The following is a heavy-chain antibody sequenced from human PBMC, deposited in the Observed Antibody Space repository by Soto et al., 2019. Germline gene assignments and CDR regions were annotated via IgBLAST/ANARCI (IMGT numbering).Heavy chain of an antibody. CDR1: GFTFRTYA. V-gene: IGHV3-23*01. CDR3: ARPATSSDYYDYFDH. Sequence: PGGSLRLSCAASGFTFRTYAMSRGHQAPGKGLEWVSAISGAGNSSSHASSVQGRFVISRDNAKDSLYLQMNSLRDEDTAVYYCARPATSSDYYDYFDHWGQGTQVTVS. D-gene: IGHD3-22*01. J-gene: IGHJ4*02. CDR2: ISGAGNSS.